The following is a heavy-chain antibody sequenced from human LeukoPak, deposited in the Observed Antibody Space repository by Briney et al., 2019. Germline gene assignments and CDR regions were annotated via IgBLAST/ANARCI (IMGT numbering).Heavy chain of an antibody. CDR3: ATDRPGWRYYYYYGMDV. V-gene: IGHV1-24*01. Sequence: ASVKVSCKVSGYTLTELSMHWVRQAPGKGLEWMGGFDPEDGETIYAQKFQGRVTMTEDTSTDTAYMELSSLRSEDTAVYYCATDRPGWRYYYYYGMDVWGQGTTVTVSS. J-gene: IGHJ6*02. CDR2: FDPEDGET. CDR1: GYTLTELS. D-gene: IGHD6-19*01.